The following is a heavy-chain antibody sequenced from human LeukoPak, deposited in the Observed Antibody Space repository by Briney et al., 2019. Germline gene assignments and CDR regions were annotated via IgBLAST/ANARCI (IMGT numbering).Heavy chain of an antibody. J-gene: IGHJ5*02. CDR1: GGSFSSYY. D-gene: IGHD3-10*01. CDR2: INHSGST. V-gene: IGHV4-34*01. Sequence: SETLSLTCAVYGGSFSSYYWSWIRQPPGKGLEWIGEINHSGSTDYNPSLKSRVTISVDTSSKQFSLKLSSVTAADTAVYYCARHYYSSLVRGYRFDPWGQGTLVTVSS. CDR3: ARHYYSSLVRGYRFDP.